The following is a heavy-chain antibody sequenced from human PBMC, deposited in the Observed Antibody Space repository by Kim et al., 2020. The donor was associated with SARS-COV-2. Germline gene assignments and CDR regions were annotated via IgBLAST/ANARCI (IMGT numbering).Heavy chain of an antibody. Sequence: SLKSRVTISVDTSKNQLSLKLSSVTAADTAVYYCARGVGYCSGGSCYGSPWGQGTLVTVSS. D-gene: IGHD2-15*01. V-gene: IGHV4-34*13. CDR3: ARGVGYCSGGSCYGSP. J-gene: IGHJ5*02.